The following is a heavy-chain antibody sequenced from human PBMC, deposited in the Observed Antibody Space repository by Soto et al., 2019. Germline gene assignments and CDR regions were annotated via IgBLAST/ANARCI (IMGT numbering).Heavy chain of an antibody. D-gene: IGHD3-10*01. CDR1: GDSISRYY. V-gene: IGHV4-59*01. J-gene: IGHJ6*02. CDR3: ARDQGGEFLTGSGMHV. Sequence: QVQLQESGPGLVKPSETLSLTCTVSGDSISRYYWSWIRLSPGKGLEWIGYIYYSGETNYNPSVKVPGTISVDRIKNKFYLKRSSVTAADAAVYYCARDQGGEFLTGSGMHVWGQGTTVTVSS. CDR2: IYYSGET.